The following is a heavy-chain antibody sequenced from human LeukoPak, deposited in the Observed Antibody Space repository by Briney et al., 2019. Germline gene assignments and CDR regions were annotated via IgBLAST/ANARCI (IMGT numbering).Heavy chain of an antibody. CDR3: TRARLLRVTTKGSYYYYYYMDV. CDR1: GFTFSGSA. D-gene: IGHD5-12*01. CDR2: IRSKANSYAT. Sequence: GGSLRLSCAASGFTFSGSAMHWVRQASGKGLEWVGCIRSKANSYATAYAASVKGRFTISRDDSKNTAYLQMNSLKTEDTAVYYCTRARLLRVTTKGSYYYYYYMDVWGKGTTVTISS. V-gene: IGHV3-73*01. J-gene: IGHJ6*03.